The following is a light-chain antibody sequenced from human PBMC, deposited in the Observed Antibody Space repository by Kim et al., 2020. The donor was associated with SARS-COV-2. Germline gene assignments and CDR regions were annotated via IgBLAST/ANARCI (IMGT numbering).Light chain of an antibody. CDR3: AAWDDSLNGVV. CDR1: SSNIGSNT. V-gene: IGLV1-44*01. J-gene: IGLJ2*01. CDR2: SNN. Sequence: ELTQPPSASGTPGQRVTISCSGSSSNIGSNTVNWYQQVPGTAPKLLIYSNNQWPSGVPARFSGSKSGTSASLAISGLQSEDEADYYCAAWDDSLNGVVFGGGTQLTVL.